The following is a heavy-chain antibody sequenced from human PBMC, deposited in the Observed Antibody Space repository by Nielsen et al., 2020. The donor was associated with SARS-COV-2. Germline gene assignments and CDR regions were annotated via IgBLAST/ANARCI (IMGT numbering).Heavy chain of an antibody. Sequence: SETLSLTCTVSGGSISSYYWSWIRQPPGKGLEWIGYIYYSGSTNYNPSLKSRVTISVDTSKNQFSLKLSPVTAADTAVYYCAREVYGYMDVWGQGTTVTVSS. V-gene: IGHV4-59*01. CDR2: IYYSGST. D-gene: IGHD2-8*01. J-gene: IGHJ6*03. CDR3: AREVYGYMDV. CDR1: GGSISSYY.